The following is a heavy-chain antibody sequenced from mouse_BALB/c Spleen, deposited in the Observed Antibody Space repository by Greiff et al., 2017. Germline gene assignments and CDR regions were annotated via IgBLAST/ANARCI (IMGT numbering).Heavy chain of an antibody. J-gene: IGHJ4*01. V-gene: IGHV2-6-2*01. D-gene: IGHD1-1*01. CDR1: GFSLTSYG. CDR2: IWSDGST. Sequence: QVQLQQSGPDLVAPSQSLSITCTVSGFSLTSYGVHWVRQPPGKGLEWLVVIWSDGSTTYNSALKSRLSISKDNSKSQVFLKMNSLQTDDTAMYYCARHRGYYGSRNYYAMDYWGQGTSVTVSS. CDR3: ARHRGYYGSRNYYAMDY.